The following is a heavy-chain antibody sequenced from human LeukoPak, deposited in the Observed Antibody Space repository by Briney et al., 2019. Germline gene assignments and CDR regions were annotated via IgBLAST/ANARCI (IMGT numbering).Heavy chain of an antibody. J-gene: IGHJ5*02. D-gene: IGHD1-20*01. CDR3: ARTRSRITGTTFLRWFDP. CDR2: ISAYNGNT. Sequence: ASVKVSCKASGYTFTSYGISWVRQAPGQGPEWMGWISAYNGNTNYAQKLQGRVTMTTDTSTSTAYMELRSLRSDDTAVYYCARTRSRITGTTFLRWFDPWGQGTLVTVSS. CDR1: GYTFTSYG. V-gene: IGHV1-18*01.